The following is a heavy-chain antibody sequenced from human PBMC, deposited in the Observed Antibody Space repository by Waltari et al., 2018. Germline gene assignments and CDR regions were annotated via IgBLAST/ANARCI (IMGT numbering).Heavy chain of an antibody. CDR1: GYSISSGYY. J-gene: IGHJ5*02. CDR2: IYHSGST. V-gene: IGHV4-38-2*01. Sequence: QVQLQESGPGLVKPSETLSLTCAVSGYSISSGYYWGWIRQPPGKGLEWIGSIYHSGSTHYNPSLKSRGTISVDTSKNQFSLKLSSVTAADTAVYYCAGGGELELLSWFDPWGQGTLVTVSS. D-gene: IGHD1-7*01. CDR3: AGGGELELLSWFDP.